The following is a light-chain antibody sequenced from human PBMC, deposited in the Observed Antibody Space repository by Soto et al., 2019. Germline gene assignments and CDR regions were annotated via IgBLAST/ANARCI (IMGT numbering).Light chain of an antibody. CDR2: DAS. J-gene: IGKJ2*01. CDR3: QQRSNWPPWYT. CDR1: QSVSSY. Sequence: EIVLTQSPATLSLSPGERATLSCRASQSVSSYLAWYQQKPGQAPRLLIYDASNRATGIPARFSGSGSGTDFTLTISSPEPEDFAVYYCQQRSNWPPWYTFGQGTKLEIK. V-gene: IGKV3-11*01.